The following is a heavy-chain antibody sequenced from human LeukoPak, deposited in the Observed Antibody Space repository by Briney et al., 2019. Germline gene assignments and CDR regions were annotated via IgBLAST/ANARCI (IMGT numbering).Heavy chain of an antibody. D-gene: IGHD6-6*01. Sequence: ASVKVSCKASGYTFTDYYLHWARQAPGQGLEWMGWIKPNSGGTNYAQKFQGRVTMTRDTSISTAYMELSRLRSDDTAVYYCARFEHSSSSDYWGQGTLVTVSS. J-gene: IGHJ4*02. CDR1: GYTFTDYY. CDR3: ARFEHSSSSDY. V-gene: IGHV1-2*02. CDR2: IKPNSGGT.